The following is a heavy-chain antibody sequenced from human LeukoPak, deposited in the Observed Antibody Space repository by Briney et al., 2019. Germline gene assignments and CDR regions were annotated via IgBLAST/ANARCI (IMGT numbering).Heavy chain of an antibody. D-gene: IGHD1-26*01. V-gene: IGHV4-59*01. CDR3: SRESGPYCPFGH. CDR1: GGSISSDY. J-gene: IGHJ5*02. Sequence: SETLSLTCTVSGGSISSDYWSWIRQPPGKGLEWIGFIYYSGSTNYNPSLKSRVTMSVDTSKNQFSLKLTSVTAADTAVYYCSRESGPYCPFGHWGQGTLVAVTS. CDR2: IYYSGST.